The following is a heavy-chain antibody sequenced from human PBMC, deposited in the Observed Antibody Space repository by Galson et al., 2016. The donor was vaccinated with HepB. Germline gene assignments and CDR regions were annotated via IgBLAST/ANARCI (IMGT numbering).Heavy chain of an antibody. Sequence: SLRLSCAASGFTFSSYAMSWVRQAPGKGLEWVSGISDNGGSTVYADSGKGRFTISSDNSKNTVSLQMNSLRAEDTAKYYCANPGTYLLYWGQGTLVTVSS. D-gene: IGHD2-21*01. CDR1: GFTFSSYA. J-gene: IGHJ4*02. CDR3: ANPGTYLLY. V-gene: IGHV3-23*01. CDR2: ISDNGGST.